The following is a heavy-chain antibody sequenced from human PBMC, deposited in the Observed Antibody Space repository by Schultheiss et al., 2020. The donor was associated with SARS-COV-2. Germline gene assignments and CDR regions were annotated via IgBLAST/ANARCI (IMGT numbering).Heavy chain of an antibody. CDR1: GFTFSDYY. V-gene: IGHV3-11*06. Sequence: GESLKISCAASGFTFSDYYMSWIRQAPGKGLEWVSSISSSSSYIYYADSVKGRFTISRDNAKNSLYLQMNSLRAEDTAVYYCARAEHAGTSGDYWGQGTLVTVSS. D-gene: IGHD6-13*01. J-gene: IGHJ4*02. CDR3: ARAEHAGTSGDY. CDR2: ISSSSSYI.